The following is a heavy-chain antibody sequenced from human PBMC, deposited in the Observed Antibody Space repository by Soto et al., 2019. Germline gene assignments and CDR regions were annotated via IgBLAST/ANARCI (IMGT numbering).Heavy chain of an antibody. CDR3: ATSSPANYYYGVDV. CDR1: GYILTKLS. J-gene: IGHJ6*02. V-gene: IGHV1-24*01. Sequence: QVQLVQSGAEVKKPGASVKVSCKVSGYILTKLSMHWVRQAPGKGLEWMGGFDPEDGEKVYAQKFQGRVTMTEDRSTASAFLELSNLISEDTAVYYCATSSPANYYYGVDVWGQGTTVTVS. CDR2: FDPEDGEK. D-gene: IGHD2-2*01.